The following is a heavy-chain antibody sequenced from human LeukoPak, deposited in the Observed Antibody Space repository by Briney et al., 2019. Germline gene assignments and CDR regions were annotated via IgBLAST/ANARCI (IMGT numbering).Heavy chain of an antibody. V-gene: IGHV4-59*01. J-gene: IGHJ4*02. CDR3: ARVAAVVVAATHYFDY. CDR2: IYYSGST. D-gene: IGHD2-15*01. CDR1: GGSISSYY. Sequence: PSETLSLTCTVSGGSISSYYWSWIRQPPGKGLEWIGYIYYSGSTNYNPSLKSRVTISVDTSKNQLSLKLSSVTAADTAVYYCARVAAVVVAATHYFDYWGQGTLVTVSS.